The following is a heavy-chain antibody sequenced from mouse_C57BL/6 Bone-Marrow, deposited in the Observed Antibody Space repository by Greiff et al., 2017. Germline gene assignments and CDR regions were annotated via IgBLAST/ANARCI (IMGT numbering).Heavy chain of an antibody. CDR2: INPSSGYT. J-gene: IGHJ2*01. Sequence: QVQLQQSGAELARPGASVKMSCKASGYTFTSYTMHWVKQRPGPGLEWIGYINPSSGYTKYNQKFKDKATLTADKSSSTAYMQLGSLTSEDSAVYYCARARNWGDFDYWGQGTTLTVSS. V-gene: IGHV1-4*01. D-gene: IGHD4-1*01. CDR3: ARARNWGDFDY. CDR1: GYTFTSYT.